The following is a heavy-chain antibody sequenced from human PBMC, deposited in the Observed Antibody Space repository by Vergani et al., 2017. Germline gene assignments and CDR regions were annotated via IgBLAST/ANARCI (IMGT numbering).Heavy chain of an antibody. Sequence: QVQLVESGGGVVQPGRSLRLSCAASGFTFSSYAMHWVRQAPGKGLEWVAVISYDGSNKYYADSVKGRFTISRDNSKNTLYLQMNSLGAEDTAVYYCARGLWFGELSDWFDPWGQGTLVTVSS. CDR2: ISYDGSNK. D-gene: IGHD3-10*01. CDR3: ARGLWFGELSDWFDP. V-gene: IGHV3-30-3*01. CDR1: GFTFSSYA. J-gene: IGHJ5*02.